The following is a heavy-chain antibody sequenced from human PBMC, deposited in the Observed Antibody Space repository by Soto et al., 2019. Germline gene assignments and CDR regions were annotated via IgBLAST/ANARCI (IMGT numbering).Heavy chain of an antibody. D-gene: IGHD3-10*01. CDR3: AKELSYNSGRPFDY. Sequence: VQLVESGGGLVKPGGSLRLSCAASGFAFSTYAMTWVRQAPGKGLEWVSSVSDSGGTTFYADSVKGRFTVSRHNSKNTLYLQMNSLRAEDTALYFCAKELSYNSGRPFDYWGQGTLVTVSS. V-gene: IGHV3-23*04. CDR1: GFAFSTYA. CDR2: VSDSGGTT. J-gene: IGHJ4*02.